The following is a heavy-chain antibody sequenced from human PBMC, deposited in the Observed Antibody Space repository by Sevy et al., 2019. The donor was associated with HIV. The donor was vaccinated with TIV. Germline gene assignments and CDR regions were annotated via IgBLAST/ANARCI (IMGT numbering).Heavy chain of an antibody. D-gene: IGHD2-15*01. J-gene: IGHJ6*02. CDR1: GGTFSSYA. CDR2: IIPIFGTA. V-gene: IGHV1-69*13. CDR3: ARDLGYCSGGSCFSNYYYYGMDV. Sequence: ASVKVYCKASGGTFSSYAISWVRQAPGQGLEWMGGIIPIFGTANYAQKFQGRVTITADESTSTAYMELSSLRSEDTAVYYCARDLGYCSGGSCFSNYYYYGMDVRGQGTTVTVSS.